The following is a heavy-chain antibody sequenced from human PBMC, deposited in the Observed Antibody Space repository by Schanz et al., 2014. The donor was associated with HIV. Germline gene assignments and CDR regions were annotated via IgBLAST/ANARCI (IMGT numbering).Heavy chain of an antibody. Sequence: QVQLVESGGGVVQPGRSLRLSCAASGFTFSSSGMHWVRQAPGKGLEWVAVISYDGSNKYYTDSVKGRFTISRDISKNTLYLQMYSLRAEDTAVYYCAKDGSWEAFDAFEIWGQGTMVTVSS. J-gene: IGHJ3*02. D-gene: IGHD1-26*01. CDR1: GFTFSSSG. CDR3: AKDGSWEAFDAFEI. CDR2: ISYDGSNK. V-gene: IGHV3-30*18.